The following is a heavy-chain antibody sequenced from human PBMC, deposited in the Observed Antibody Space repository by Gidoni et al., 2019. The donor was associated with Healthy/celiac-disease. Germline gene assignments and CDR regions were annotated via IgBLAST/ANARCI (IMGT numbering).Heavy chain of an antibody. CDR1: GGSISSYY. V-gene: IGHV4-59*01. Sequence: QVQLQESGPGLVKPSETLSLTCTVSGGSISSYYWSWIRQPPGKGLEWIGYIYYSGRTNYNPSLKRRVTISVDTSKDHSSLNLSSVTAAYTAVYYCARDSPPYYDFWSGLSRPEGWFDPWGQGTLVTVSS. CDR3: ARDSPPYYDFWSGLSRPEGWFDP. D-gene: IGHD3-3*01. CDR2: IYYSGRT. J-gene: IGHJ5*02.